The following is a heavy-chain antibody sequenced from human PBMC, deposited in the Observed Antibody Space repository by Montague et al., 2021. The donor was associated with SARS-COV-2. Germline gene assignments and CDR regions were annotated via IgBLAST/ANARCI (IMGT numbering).Heavy chain of an antibody. D-gene: IGHD3-3*01. Sequence: TLSLTCTVSGGSISSGSYYWSWIRQPAGKGLEWIGRIYTSGSTYYNPSLKSRVTISVDTSKNQFSLKLSSVTAADTAVYYCARGVLRFFVGTSPFDYWGQGTLVTVSS. V-gene: IGHV4-61*02. CDR1: GGSISSGSYY. CDR3: ARGVLRFFVGTSPFDY. CDR2: IYTSGST. J-gene: IGHJ4*02.